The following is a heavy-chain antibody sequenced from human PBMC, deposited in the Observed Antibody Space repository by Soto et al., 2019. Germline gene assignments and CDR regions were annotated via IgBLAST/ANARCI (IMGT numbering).Heavy chain of an antibody. CDR3: GGRSKDFGGGGNLHFHHMDR. J-gene: IGHJ6*01. Sequence: QVQLQESGPGLVKPSQTLSLTCTVSGGSISSGGYYWSWIRQHPGKGLEWIGYIYYSGSTYYNPFLKSRVNISVSTSKDQFFLKADSVTGGGTGGYFRGGRSKDFGGGGNLHFHHMDRWGQGTTVTVSS. CDR2: IYYSGST. V-gene: IGHV4-31*03. D-gene: IGHD3-3*01. CDR1: GGSISSGGYY.